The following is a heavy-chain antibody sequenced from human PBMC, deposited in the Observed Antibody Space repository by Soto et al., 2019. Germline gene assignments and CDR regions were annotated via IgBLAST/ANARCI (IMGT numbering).Heavy chain of an antibody. V-gene: IGHV3-7*05. CDR3: AKDRVPNDSSGYYSILTDS. J-gene: IGHJ4*02. CDR1: GFTFRCNW. D-gene: IGHD3-22*01. Sequence: GGSLRLSCAASGFTFRCNWVSWVGQAPGKGLEWVANINPDGSVKFHVDSVKGRFTVSRDNSKNTLYLQMHSLRAEDTAVYYCAKDRVPNDSSGYYSILTDSWGQGTVVTVSS. CDR2: INPDGSVK.